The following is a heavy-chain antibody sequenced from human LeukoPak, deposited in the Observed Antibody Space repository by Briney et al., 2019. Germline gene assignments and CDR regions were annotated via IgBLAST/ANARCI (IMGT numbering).Heavy chain of an antibody. CDR1: GFTFSSHV. D-gene: IGHD6-6*01. CDR2: ISGTGGST. V-gene: IGHV3-23*01. J-gene: IGHJ4*02. Sequence: PGGSLRLSCAASGFTFSSHVMSWVRQAPGKGLEWVSTISGTGGSTYYADSVKGRFTISRDNSKNTLSLQMNSLRAEDTAVYYCASSSGLTEFFDYWGQGTLVTVSS. CDR3: ASSSGLTEFFDY.